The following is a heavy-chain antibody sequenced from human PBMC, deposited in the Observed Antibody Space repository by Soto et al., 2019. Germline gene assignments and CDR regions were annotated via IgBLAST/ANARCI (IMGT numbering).Heavy chain of an antibody. CDR3: ASAIYYYDSNPPDDI. J-gene: IGHJ3*02. CDR1: GFTFSSYG. Sequence: TGGSLRLSSTASGFTFSSYGMHWVRQAPGKGLEWVAVISYDGSNKYYADSVKGRFTISRDNSKNTLYLQMNSLRAEDTAVYYCASAIYYYDSNPPDDIWGQGTMVTVSS. CDR2: ISYDGSNK. V-gene: IGHV3-30*03. D-gene: IGHD3-22*01.